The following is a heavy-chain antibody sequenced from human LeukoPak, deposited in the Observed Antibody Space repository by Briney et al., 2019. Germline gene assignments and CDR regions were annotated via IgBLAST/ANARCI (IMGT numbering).Heavy chain of an antibody. CDR2: IKQDGIET. J-gene: IGHJ3*02. V-gene: IGHV3-7*01. CDR3: ARFIASPGPDAFDI. Sequence: GGSLRLSCAASGFNSGNYWMSWVRQAPGQRLEWLANIKQDGIETYYLDSVRGRFTISRDSARNSVYLQMNSLRADEMAVYFCARFIASPGPDAFDIWGQGTLVTVSS. CDR1: GFNSGNYW. D-gene: IGHD6-13*01.